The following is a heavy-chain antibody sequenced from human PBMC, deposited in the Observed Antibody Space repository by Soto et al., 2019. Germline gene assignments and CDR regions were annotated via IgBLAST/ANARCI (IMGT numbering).Heavy chain of an antibody. CDR3: RLSGCGGDCYTPTFGY. D-gene: IGHD2-21*02. CDR2: IYHSGRT. Sequence: QVQLQESGPGLVKPSGTLSLTCAVSGGSISSSNWWSWVRQPPGKGLEWIGEIYHSGRTNYNPSLKSRVTIPVDKSKNQFSLKLSSVTAADTAVYYCRLSGCGGDCYTPTFGYWGQGTLVTVSS. J-gene: IGHJ4*02. V-gene: IGHV4-4*02. CDR1: GGSISSSNW.